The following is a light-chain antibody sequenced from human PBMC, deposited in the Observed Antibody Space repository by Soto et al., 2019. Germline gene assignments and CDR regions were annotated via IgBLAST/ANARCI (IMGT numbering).Light chain of an antibody. J-gene: IGLJ2*01. CDR3: AAWDDSLVV. Sequence: QSVLTQPPSASGTPGQTVTISCSGSSSNIGSAYIYWYQHLPGTAPKILIYRNNQRPSGVPARFSASKSGTSASLAISGLRSEDDADYYCAAWDDSLVVFGGGTKVTVL. CDR2: RNN. V-gene: IGLV1-47*01. CDR1: SSNIGSAY.